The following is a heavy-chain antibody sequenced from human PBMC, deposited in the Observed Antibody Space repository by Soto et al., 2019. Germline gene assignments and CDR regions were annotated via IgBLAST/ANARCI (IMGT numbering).Heavy chain of an antibody. D-gene: IGHD3-10*01. CDR1: GFSLSSSGVG. V-gene: IGHV2-5*02. Sequence: QITLKESGPTLVRPTQTLTLTCTFSGFSLSSSGVGVGWIRQPPGKALEWLALIYWDDDKRYSPALKSRLTITQYTSKNQVVLTLTKLDTVDTATYYCARGGWTTYYSPFFDYWGQGTLVTVSS. CDR2: IYWDDDK. CDR3: ARGGWTTYYSPFFDY. J-gene: IGHJ4*02.